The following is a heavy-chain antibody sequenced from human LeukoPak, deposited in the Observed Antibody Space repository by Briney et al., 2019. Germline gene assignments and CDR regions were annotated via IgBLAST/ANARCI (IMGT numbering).Heavy chain of an antibody. Sequence: GRSLRLSCAASGFTFDDYAMHWVRQAPGKGLEWVSGISWNSGSIGYADSVKGRFTISRDNAKNSLYLQMNSLRAEDTALYYRAKVYGSGSYGYYYGMDVWGQGTTVTVSS. CDR2: ISWNSGSI. CDR1: GFTFDDYA. J-gene: IGHJ6*02. D-gene: IGHD3-10*01. CDR3: AKVYGSGSYGYYYGMDV. V-gene: IGHV3-9*01.